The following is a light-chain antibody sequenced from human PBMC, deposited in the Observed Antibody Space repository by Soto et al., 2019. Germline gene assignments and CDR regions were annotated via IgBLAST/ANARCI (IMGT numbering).Light chain of an antibody. CDR3: QHYKSFPYT. CDR1: EYIGYF. Sequence: IQMTQTPSTLSASVADRVTITCRATEYIGYFLAWYQQAPGKAPQLLIADASKLQSAVPSRFSGGGAGTEFTLTIPSLQADDFANYYFQHYKSFPYTFGPGTKLDI. J-gene: IGKJ2*01. CDR2: DAS. V-gene: IGKV1-5*01.